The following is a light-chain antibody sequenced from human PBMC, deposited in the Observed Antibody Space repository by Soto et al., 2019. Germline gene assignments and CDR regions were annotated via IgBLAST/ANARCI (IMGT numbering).Light chain of an antibody. CDR1: QGIGND. CDR3: QKYDRVPGT. V-gene: IGKV1-27*01. J-gene: IGKJ1*01. Sequence: DIQMSQSPSSLSASVGDRVTVSCRASQGIGNDLAWYQQKPGKVPKLLIYGASTLQCGVPSRFSGSGSGTEFTLTISSLQPEDVATYYCQKYDRVPGTFGQGTKVEIK. CDR2: GAS.